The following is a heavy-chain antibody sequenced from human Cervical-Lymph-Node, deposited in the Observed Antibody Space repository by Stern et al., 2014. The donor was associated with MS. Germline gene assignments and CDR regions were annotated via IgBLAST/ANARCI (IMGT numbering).Heavy chain of an antibody. Sequence: VQLLESGPEVKKPGASVRVPCKASGYTFTMFGLSWVRQAPGQGLEWMGWISPYTSNTTFAEKFQGRVTLTTDTSTDTAYMELRNLKSDDTAVYYCARVDYYESSGFFMYWGQGTLVTVSS. D-gene: IGHD3-22*01. J-gene: IGHJ4*02. CDR1: GYTFTMFG. CDR3: ARVDYYESSGFFMY. CDR2: ISPYTSNT. V-gene: IGHV1-18*01.